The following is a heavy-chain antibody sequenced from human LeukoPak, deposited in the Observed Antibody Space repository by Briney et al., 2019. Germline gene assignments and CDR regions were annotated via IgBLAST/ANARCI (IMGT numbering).Heavy chain of an antibody. CDR3: ARAGGVKTAALDLDY. Sequence: PSETLSLICTVSGGSISDYSWSWIRQPPGKGLEWIGNIYYSGSANHNPSLKSRVTISRDTSKNQFSLKLTSVTTADTAVYYCARAGGVKTAALDLDYWGQGTLVTVSS. CDR2: IYYSGSA. J-gene: IGHJ4*02. V-gene: IGHV4-59*01. D-gene: IGHD6-25*01. CDR1: GGSISDYS.